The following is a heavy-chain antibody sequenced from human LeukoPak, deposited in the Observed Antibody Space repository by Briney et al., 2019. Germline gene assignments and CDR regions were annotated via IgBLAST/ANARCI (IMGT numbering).Heavy chain of an antibody. CDR1: GFTFSSYA. V-gene: IGHV3-23*01. CDR2: ISGSGGST. D-gene: IGHD3-16*02. J-gene: IGHJ4*02. CDR3: AKNSDYVWGSYRYTEGGRERGDY. Sequence: GGSLRLSCAASGFTFSSYAMSWVRQAPGKGLEWVSAISGSGGSTYYADSVKGRFTISRDNSKNTLYLQMNSLGAEDTAVYYCAKNSDYVWGSYRYTEGGRERGDYWGQGTLVTVSS.